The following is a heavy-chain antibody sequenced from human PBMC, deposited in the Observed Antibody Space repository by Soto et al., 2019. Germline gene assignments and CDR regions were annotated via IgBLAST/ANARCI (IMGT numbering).Heavy chain of an antibody. D-gene: IGHD3-9*01. CDR1: GGSISSYY. J-gene: IGHJ5*02. CDR2: IYTSGSN. Sequence: SETLSLTCTVSGGSISSYYWSWIRQPAGKGLEWIGRIYTSGSNNYNPSLKSRVTMSVDTSKNQFSLKLSSVTAADTAVYYCARDAHYDLLTGQRFDPWGQGNMVTVYS. V-gene: IGHV4-4*07. CDR3: ARDAHYDLLTGQRFDP.